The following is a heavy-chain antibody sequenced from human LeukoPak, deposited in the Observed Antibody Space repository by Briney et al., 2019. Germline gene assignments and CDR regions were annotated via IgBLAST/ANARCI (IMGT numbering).Heavy chain of an antibody. CDR2: LYYSGTT. V-gene: IGHV4-59*01. CDR1: DASLSSYY. J-gene: IGHJ2*01. Sequence: PSETLSLTCTVSDASLSSYYWSWIRQPPGKGLEWIGYLYYSGTTNYNPSLKSRVTISVDMSKNQFSLKLSSVTAADTAVYYSARGRDNADWYFDLWGRGTLVTVSS. D-gene: IGHD2-2*01. CDR3: ARGRDNADWYFDL.